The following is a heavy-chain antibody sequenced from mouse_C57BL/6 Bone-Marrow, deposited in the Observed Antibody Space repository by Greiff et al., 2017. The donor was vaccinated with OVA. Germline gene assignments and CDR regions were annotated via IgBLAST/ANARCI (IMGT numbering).Heavy chain of an antibody. J-gene: IGHJ1*03. Sequence: QVQLQQSGPELVKPGASVKISCKASGYAFSSSWMNWVKQRPGKGLEWIGRIYPGDGDTNYNGKFKGKATLTADKSSSTAYMQLSSLTSEDSAVYFCARRRFTTVVADWYFDVWGTGTTVTVSS. D-gene: IGHD1-1*01. CDR2: IYPGDGDT. V-gene: IGHV1-82*01. CDR1: GYAFSSSW. CDR3: ARRRFTTVVADWYFDV.